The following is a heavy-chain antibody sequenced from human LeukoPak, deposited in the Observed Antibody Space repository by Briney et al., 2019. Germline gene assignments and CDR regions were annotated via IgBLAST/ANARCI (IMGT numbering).Heavy chain of an antibody. V-gene: IGHV3-30*18. J-gene: IGHJ4*02. Sequence: GGSLRLSCVASGFTFSSYGMHWVRQAPGEGLEWVAVISGGGSKKYYVGSVKGRFTISRDNSKNTLYLQMNSLRAEDTAVYYCAKDGQGLTYYFDYWGQGTLVTVSS. CDR1: GFTFSSYG. D-gene: IGHD3-16*01. CDR2: ISGGGSKK. CDR3: AKDGQGLTYYFDY.